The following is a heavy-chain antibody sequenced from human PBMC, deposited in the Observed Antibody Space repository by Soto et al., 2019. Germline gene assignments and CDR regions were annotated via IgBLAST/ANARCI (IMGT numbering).Heavy chain of an antibody. CDR1: GFTFSSYG. Sequence: GGSLRLSCAASGFTFSSYGMHWVRQAPGKGLEWVAVISYDGSNKYYADSVKGRFTISRDNSKNTLYLQMNSLRAEDTAVYYCAKDLAAGRSGYYYYGMDVWGQGTTVTVSS. CDR3: AKDLAAGRSGYYYYGMDV. J-gene: IGHJ6*02. CDR2: ISYDGSNK. D-gene: IGHD6-13*01. V-gene: IGHV3-30*18.